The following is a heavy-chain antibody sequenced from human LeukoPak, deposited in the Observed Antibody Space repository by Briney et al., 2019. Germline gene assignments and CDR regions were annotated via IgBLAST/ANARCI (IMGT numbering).Heavy chain of an antibody. CDR3: AITSIAAAARQGY. Sequence: GGSLRLSCAASVFTFSTYAMSCVPQAPGKGLEWVSAISGSGGSTYYADSVKGRFTISRDNSKNTLFLQMNSLRAEDTAVYYCAITSIAAAARQGYWGQGTLVTVSS. D-gene: IGHD6-13*01. V-gene: IGHV3-23*01. CDR1: VFTFSTYA. CDR2: ISGSGGST. J-gene: IGHJ4*02.